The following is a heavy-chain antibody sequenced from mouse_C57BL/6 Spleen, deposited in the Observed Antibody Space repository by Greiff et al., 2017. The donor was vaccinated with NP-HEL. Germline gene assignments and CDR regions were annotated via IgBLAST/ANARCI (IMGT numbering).Heavy chain of an antibody. V-gene: IGHV5-17*01. CDR3: ARTITTYEYYAMDY. J-gene: IGHJ4*01. CDR1: GFTFSDYG. D-gene: IGHD2-4*01. Sequence: EVHLVESGGGLVKPGGSLKLSCAASGFTFSDYGMHWVRQAPEKGLEWVAYISSGSSTIYYADTVKGRFTISRDTAKNTLFLQMTSLRSEDTAMYYCARTITTYEYYAMDYWGQGTSVTVSS. CDR2: ISSGSSTI.